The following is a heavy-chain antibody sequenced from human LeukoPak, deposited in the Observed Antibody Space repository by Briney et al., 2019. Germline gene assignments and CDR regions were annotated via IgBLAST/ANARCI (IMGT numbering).Heavy chain of an antibody. Sequence: ASVKVSCKASGGTFSSYAISWVRQAPGQGLEWMGGIIPIFGTANYAQKFQGRVTITVDESTSTAYMELSSLRSEDTAVYYCARGALLAAAGTFYYYGMDVWGQGTTVTVSS. J-gene: IGHJ6*02. CDR3: ARGALLAAAGTFYYYGMDV. V-gene: IGHV1-69*13. D-gene: IGHD6-13*01. CDR1: GGTFSSYA. CDR2: IIPIFGTA.